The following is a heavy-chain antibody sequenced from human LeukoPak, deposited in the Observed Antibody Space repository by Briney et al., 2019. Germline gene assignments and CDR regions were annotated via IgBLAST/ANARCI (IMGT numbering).Heavy chain of an antibody. J-gene: IGHJ5*02. CDR3: ARVTGITMVRGVIMRGGWFDP. Sequence: ASVKVSCKASGYTFTGYYMHCVRQAPGQGLEWLGWINPNSGGTNYAQKFQGRVTMTRDTSISTAYMELSRLRSDDTAVYYCARVTGITMVRGVIMRGGWFDPWGQGTLVTVSS. CDR2: INPNSGGT. D-gene: IGHD3-10*01. CDR1: GYTFTGYY. V-gene: IGHV1-2*02.